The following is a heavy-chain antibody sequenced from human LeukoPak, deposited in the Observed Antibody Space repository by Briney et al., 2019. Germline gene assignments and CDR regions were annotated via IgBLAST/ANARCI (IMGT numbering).Heavy chain of an antibody. J-gene: IGHJ6*02. CDR3: ARDYSPHYYYGMDV. V-gene: IGHV3-53*01. Sequence: PGGSLRLSCAASGFTVSSNYMSWVRQAPGKGLEWVSVIYSGGSTYYADSVKGRFTISRDNSKNTLYLQINSLRAEDTAVYYCARDYSPHYYYGMDVWGQGTTVTVSS. CDR2: IYSGGST. D-gene: IGHD1-26*01. CDR1: GFTVSSNY.